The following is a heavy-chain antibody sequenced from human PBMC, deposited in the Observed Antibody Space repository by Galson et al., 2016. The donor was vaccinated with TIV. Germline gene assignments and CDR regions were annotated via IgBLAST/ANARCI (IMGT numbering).Heavy chain of an antibody. V-gene: IGHV3-21*01. CDR3: ARDYETGYSSSWYRFDP. CDR2: ISSSNSYI. J-gene: IGHJ5*02. CDR1: GFSFSSYT. D-gene: IGHD6-13*01. Sequence: SLRLSCAASGFSFSSYTMNWVRQAPGKGLEWVSSISSSNSYISYADSVKGRFTISRDNAKNSPYLQLNSLRAADTAVYYCARDYETGYSSSWYRFDPWGQGTLVTVSS.